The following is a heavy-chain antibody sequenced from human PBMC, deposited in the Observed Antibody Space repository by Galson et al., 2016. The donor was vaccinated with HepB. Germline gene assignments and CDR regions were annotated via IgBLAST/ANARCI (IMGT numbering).Heavy chain of an antibody. J-gene: IGHJ4*02. V-gene: IGHV3-48*01. CDR1: GFTFSSYS. D-gene: IGHD2-21*01. CDR3: AGDLRAYCGGDCPADF. CDR2: ISTGSNTI. Sequence: SLRLSCAASGFTFSSYSMNWARQAPGKGLEWVSYISTGSNTIYYADSVRGRFTVSRDNVKNSLYLQMNSLRAEDTAVYYCAGDLRAYCGGDCPADFWGQGTLVAVSS.